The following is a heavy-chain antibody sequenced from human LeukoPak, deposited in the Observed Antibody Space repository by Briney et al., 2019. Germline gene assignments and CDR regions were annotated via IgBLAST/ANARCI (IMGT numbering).Heavy chain of an antibody. J-gene: IGHJ6*03. V-gene: IGHV4-34*01. CDR2: INHSGST. CDR1: GASFSGYY. CDR3: ARGYFDWLLRYYYMDV. D-gene: IGHD3-9*01. Sequence: SETLSLTCAVYGASFSGYYWSWIRQPPGKGLEWIGEINHSGSTNYNPSLKSRVTISVDTSKNQFSLKLSSVTAADTAVYYCARGYFDWLLRYYYMDVWGKGTTVTVSS.